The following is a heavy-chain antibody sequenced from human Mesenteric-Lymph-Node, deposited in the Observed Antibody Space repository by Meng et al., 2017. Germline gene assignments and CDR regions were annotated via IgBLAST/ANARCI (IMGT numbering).Heavy chain of an antibody. CDR3: ARDLWGYSYGLPDY. J-gene: IGHJ4*02. CDR1: GGSISSSSYY. Sequence: ESLKISCTVSGGSISSSSYYWGWIRQPPGKGLEWIGSIYYSGSTYYNPSLKSRVTISVDTSKNQFSLKLSSVTAADTAVYYCARDLWGYSYGLPDYWGQGTLVTVSS. D-gene: IGHD5-18*01. V-gene: IGHV4-39*07. CDR2: IYYSGST.